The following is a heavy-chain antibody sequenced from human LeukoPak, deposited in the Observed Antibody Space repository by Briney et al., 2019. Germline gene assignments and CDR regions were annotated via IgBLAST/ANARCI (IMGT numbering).Heavy chain of an antibody. CDR2: ISAYNGNT. CDR1: GYTFTSYG. Sequence: ASVTVSCTASGYTFTSYGISWVRQAPGQGLEWMGWISAYNGNTNYAQKLQGRVTMTTDTSTSTAYMELRSLRSDDTAVYYCARVRYSSGWSSYWGQGTLVTVSS. J-gene: IGHJ4*02. D-gene: IGHD6-19*01. CDR3: ARVRYSSGWSSY. V-gene: IGHV1-18*01.